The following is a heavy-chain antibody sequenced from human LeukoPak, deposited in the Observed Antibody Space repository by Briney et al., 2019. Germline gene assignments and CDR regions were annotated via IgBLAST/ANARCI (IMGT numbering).Heavy chain of an antibody. CDR2: INRDGSST. J-gene: IGHJ4*02. V-gene: IGHV3-74*01. D-gene: IGHD1-26*01. Sequence: GGSLRLSCAASGIIFSNYWMHWVRQAPGKGLVWVSRINRDGSSTSYADSVKGRFIISRDNAKNTLYLQMNSLRAEDTAVYYCARFYANEWELPHWGQGTLVTVSS. CDR1: GIIFSNYW. CDR3: ARFYANEWELPH.